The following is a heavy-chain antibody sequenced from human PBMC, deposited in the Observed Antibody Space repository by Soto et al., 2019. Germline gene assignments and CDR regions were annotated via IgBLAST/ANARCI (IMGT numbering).Heavy chain of an antibody. CDR2: ISYNGNT. V-gene: IGHV4-59*01. CDR3: ARVSYHYVWGSSTGMDV. Sequence: QVQLQESGPGLVKPAETLSLTCSVSGGSISSNDWSWIRQPPGKGLEYIGYISYNGNTNYKPSLKSRVTISVDTSKNQFSLKMISVTAADTAVYYCARVSYHYVWGSSTGMDVWGQGTTVTVSS. D-gene: IGHD3-16*01. CDR1: GGSISSND. J-gene: IGHJ6*02.